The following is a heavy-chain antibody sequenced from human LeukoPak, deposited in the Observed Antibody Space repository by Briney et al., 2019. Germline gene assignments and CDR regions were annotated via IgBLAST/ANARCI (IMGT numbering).Heavy chain of an antibody. CDR1: GFTFSSYA. CDR3: AREVIVVVVAATTFDI. J-gene: IGHJ3*02. Sequence: GGSLRLSCAASGFTFSSYAMHWVRQAPGKGLEWVAVISYDGSNKYYADSVKGRFTISRDNSKNTLYLQMNSLRAEDTAVYYCAREVIVVVVAATTFDIWGQGTMVTVSS. D-gene: IGHD2-15*01. CDR2: ISYDGSNK. V-gene: IGHV3-30-3*01.